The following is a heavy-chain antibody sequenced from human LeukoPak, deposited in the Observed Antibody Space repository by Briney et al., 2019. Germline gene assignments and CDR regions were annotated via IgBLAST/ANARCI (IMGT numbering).Heavy chain of an antibody. V-gene: IGHV3-30*18. CDR3: AKDGYCSSTSCFDY. CDR2: ISYDGRNK. J-gene: IGHJ4*02. Sequence: GGSLRLSCAASGFTFSSYGMHWVRQAPGKGLEWVAVISYDGRNKYYADSVKGRFTISRDNSKNTLYLQMNSLRAEDTAVYYCAKDGYCSSTSCFDYWGQGTLVTVSS. D-gene: IGHD2-2*03. CDR1: GFTFSSYG.